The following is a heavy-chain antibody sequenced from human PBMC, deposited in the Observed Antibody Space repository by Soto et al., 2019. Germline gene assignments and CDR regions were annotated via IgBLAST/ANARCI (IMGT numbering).Heavy chain of an antibody. CDR2: ISGSSSYT. CDR1: GFSFGDYY. V-gene: IGHV3-11*05. D-gene: IGHD3-22*01. Sequence: GGSLRLSCAASGFSFGDYYMTWIRQTPGKGLEWVSFISGSSSYTNYADSVKGRFTISRDNAKNSLYLQMNSLRVEDTAVYYCARDGSSNYYLSHFDYWGQGTLVTVSS. CDR3: ARDGSSNYYLSHFDY. J-gene: IGHJ4*02.